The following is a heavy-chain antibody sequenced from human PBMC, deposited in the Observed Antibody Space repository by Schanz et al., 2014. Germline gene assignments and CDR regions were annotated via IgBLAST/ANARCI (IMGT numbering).Heavy chain of an antibody. CDR1: GGTFSTYP. CDR3: ARGPSQGYSYGHNIGAYYYGMDV. Sequence: QVQLVQSGAEVKKPGSSMKVSCKASGGTFSTYPINWLRQAPGQGLEWMGRIIPILGIANYAQNFQGRVTITADKSTSTASMELSSLRSEDTAVDYCARGPSQGYSYGHNIGAYYYGMDVWGQGTTVTVSS. D-gene: IGHD5-18*01. J-gene: IGHJ6*02. V-gene: IGHV1-69*02. CDR2: IIPILGIA.